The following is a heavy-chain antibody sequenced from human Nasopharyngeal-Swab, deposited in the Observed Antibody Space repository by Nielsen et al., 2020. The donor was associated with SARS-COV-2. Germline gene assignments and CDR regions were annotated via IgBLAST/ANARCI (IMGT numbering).Heavy chain of an antibody. Sequence: GESLTLCCASSGFTFSSYTMNSVPQAPGKGLAWDSSISSSSTYIYYPDSVKGRFTISRDIAKNSLSLQMGSLRAEDTAVYYCARVCASVSWRNLYYYYYGMDVWGQGTTVTVSS. CDR1: GFTFSSYT. V-gene: IGHV3-21*01. D-gene: IGHD2-15*01. CDR2: ISSSSTYI. CDR3: ARVCASVSWRNLYYYYYGMDV. J-gene: IGHJ6*02.